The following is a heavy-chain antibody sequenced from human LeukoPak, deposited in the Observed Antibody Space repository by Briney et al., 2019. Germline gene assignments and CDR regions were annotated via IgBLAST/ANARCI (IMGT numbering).Heavy chain of an antibody. Sequence: ASVKVSCKASGYTFTSYDINWVRQATGQGLEWMGWMNPNSGNTAYAQKFQGRVTTTRNTSISTAYMELTSLRSDDTAVYYCARGGGSTWTQRGYFHPWGQGTLVTVSS. J-gene: IGHJ1*01. D-gene: IGHD6-13*01. CDR2: MNPNSGNT. CDR3: ARGGGSTWTQRGYFHP. V-gene: IGHV1-8*01. CDR1: GYTFTSYD.